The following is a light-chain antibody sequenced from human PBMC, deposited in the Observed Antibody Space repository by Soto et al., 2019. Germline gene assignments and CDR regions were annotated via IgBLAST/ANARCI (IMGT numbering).Light chain of an antibody. CDR2: STN. V-gene: IGLV1-44*01. CDR1: TSKIGSKT. CDR3: ATWDDSLNGLYV. J-gene: IGLJ1*01. Sequence: QSVLTQPPSASGTHGRSVTISCSGSTSKIGSKTVSWYQQVPGAAPKLLIYSTNQWPSGVPDRFSGSKSGTSASLTISGLQSEDEADYYCATWDDSLNGLYVFGPGTKVTVL.